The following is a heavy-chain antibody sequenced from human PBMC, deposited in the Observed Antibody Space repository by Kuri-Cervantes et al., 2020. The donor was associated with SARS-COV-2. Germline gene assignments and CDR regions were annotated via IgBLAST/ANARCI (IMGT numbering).Heavy chain of an antibody. CDR1: GGTFSSYA. CDR3: ARVVRTMVRGVIITEEDYYYYYMDV. V-gene: IGHV1-2*02. D-gene: IGHD3-10*01. Sequence: ASVKVSCKASGGTFSSYAISWVRQAPGQGLEWMGWINPNSGGTNYAQKFQGRVTMTRDTSISTAYMELGRLRSDDTAVYYCARVVRTMVRGVIITEEDYYYYYMDVWGKGTTVTVSS. CDR2: INPNSGGT. J-gene: IGHJ6*03.